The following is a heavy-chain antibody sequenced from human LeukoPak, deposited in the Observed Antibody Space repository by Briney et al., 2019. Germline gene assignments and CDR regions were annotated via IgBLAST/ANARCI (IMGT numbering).Heavy chain of an antibody. D-gene: IGHD1-26*01. J-gene: IGHJ3*02. CDR3: ARVPREIMSI. CDR1: GYTFTSYD. CDR2: MNPNSGYT. V-gene: IGHV1-8*01. Sequence: ASVKVSXKASGYTFTSYDINWVRQATGQGLEWMGYMNPNSGYTGYAQRFQGRVTMTRNTSISTAYMELSSLRSEDTAVYYCARVPREIMSIWGQGTMVTVSS.